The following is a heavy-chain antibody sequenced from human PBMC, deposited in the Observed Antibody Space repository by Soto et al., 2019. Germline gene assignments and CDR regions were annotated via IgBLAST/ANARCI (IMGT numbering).Heavy chain of an antibody. CDR1: GFSLSSTRMA. CDR2: IYWDDDK. V-gene: IGHV2-5*02. D-gene: IGHD5-12*01. Sequence: QITLKESGTTLVKPTQTLTLTCTFSGFSLSSTRMAVGWIRQHPGKALEWLALIYWDDDKRYSPFLKSRLTITKDTSKNQVVLTISNMDPVDTARYYCAHIVVACLGYYFDYWGQGTLVTVSS. J-gene: IGHJ4*02. CDR3: AHIVVACLGYYFDY.